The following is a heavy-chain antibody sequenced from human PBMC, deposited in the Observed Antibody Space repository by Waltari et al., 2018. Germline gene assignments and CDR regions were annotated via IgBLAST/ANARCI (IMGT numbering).Heavy chain of an antibody. CDR1: ESTFSSIW. CDR2: FKQDERKK. J-gene: IGHJ4*02. V-gene: IGHV3-7*04. Sequence: EVQLVESGGGLVQPGGSLRPSGAASESTFSSIWLSGVRRAPGGGGGGGAKFKQDERKKYYVDSVKGRFTISTDNAKNSLYLQMNSLRAEDTAVYYCARGMYSFDYWGQGTLVTVSS. D-gene: IGHD2-8*01. CDR3: ARGMYSFDY.